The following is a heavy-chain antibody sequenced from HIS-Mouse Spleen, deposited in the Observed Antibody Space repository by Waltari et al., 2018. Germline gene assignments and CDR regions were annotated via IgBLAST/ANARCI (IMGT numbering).Heavy chain of an antibody. V-gene: IGHV1-18*01. Sequence: QVQLVQSGAEVKKPGASVKVSCKASGYTFTSYGISWVRQAPGQGLEWMGWISAYNGNTNYAQKHQGRVTMTTDTSTSTAYMELRSLRSDDTAVYYCARSESRFLEWLDWFDPWGQGTLVTVSS. D-gene: IGHD3-3*01. CDR2: ISAYNGNT. J-gene: IGHJ5*02. CDR3: ARSESRFLEWLDWFDP. CDR1: GYTFTSYG.